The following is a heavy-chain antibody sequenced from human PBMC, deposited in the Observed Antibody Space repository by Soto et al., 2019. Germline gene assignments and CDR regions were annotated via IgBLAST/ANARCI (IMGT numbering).Heavy chain of an antibody. D-gene: IGHD3-3*01. CDR1: GFTFSNYW. CDR3: ARDGSDFWSGYYLLNLYYFDY. J-gene: IGHJ4*02. Sequence: GGSLRLSCAASGFTFSNYWMSWVRQAPGKGLEWVANIKQDGSEKYYVDSVKGRFTISRDNAKNSLYLQMNSLRAEDTAVYYCARDGSDFWSGYYLLNLYYFDYWGQGTLVTVSS. V-gene: IGHV3-7*01. CDR2: IKQDGSEK.